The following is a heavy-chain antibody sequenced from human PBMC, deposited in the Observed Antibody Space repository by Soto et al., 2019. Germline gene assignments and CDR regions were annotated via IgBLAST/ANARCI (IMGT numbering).Heavy chain of an antibody. Sequence: QVQLQESGPGLVKPSETLSLTCTVSGGSISSYYWGWIRQPPGKGLEWIGYIYYSGSTNYNPSLKGRVTISVDTSKNQFSLKLSSVTAADTAVYYCARHVPKAHFFQHWGQGTLVTVSS. V-gene: IGHV4-59*08. CDR3: ARHVPKAHFFQH. J-gene: IGHJ1*01. CDR2: IYYSGST. CDR1: GGSISSYY. D-gene: IGHD3-10*02.